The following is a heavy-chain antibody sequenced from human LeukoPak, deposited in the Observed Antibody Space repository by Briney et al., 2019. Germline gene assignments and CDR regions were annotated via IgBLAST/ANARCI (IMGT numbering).Heavy chain of an antibody. Sequence: ASETLSLTCAVSGGSIISSSYNWGWIRQPPGKGLEWIGTIYHSGTTYYNPSLKSRVTISVDTSENQFFLKLSSVTAADTAVYYCARLPTGYPNWFDPWGQGSLVTVSS. J-gene: IGHJ5*02. D-gene: IGHD3-9*01. V-gene: IGHV4-39*01. CDR1: GGSIISSSYN. CDR2: IYHSGTT. CDR3: ARLPTGYPNWFDP.